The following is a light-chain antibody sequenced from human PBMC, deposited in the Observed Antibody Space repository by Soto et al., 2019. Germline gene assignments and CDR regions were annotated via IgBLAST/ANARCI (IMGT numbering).Light chain of an antibody. CDR2: GAS. Sequence: VLTQSPGTLSLSPGERATLSCRASQSVTSTYLAWYQQKPGQAPRLLIYGASSRATGVPDRFSGSGSGTDFTLTLSTLDPEDFAVYLCHNYASTFGQGTKVEIK. J-gene: IGKJ1*01. CDR3: HNYAST. CDR1: QSVTSTY. V-gene: IGKV3-20*01.